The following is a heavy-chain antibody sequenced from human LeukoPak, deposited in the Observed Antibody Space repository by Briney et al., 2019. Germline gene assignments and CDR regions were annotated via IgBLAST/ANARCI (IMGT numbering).Heavy chain of an antibody. CDR2: ISGSGGST. D-gene: IGHD3-22*01. CDR3: AKDAPQYYYDSSGYYTGYFDY. CDR1: GFTFSSYA. V-gene: IGHV3-23*01. J-gene: IGHJ4*02. Sequence: PGGSLRLSCAASGFTFSSYAMSWVRQAPGKGLEWVSAISGSGGSTYYADSVKGRFTISRDNSKNTLYLQMNSLRAEDTAVYYCAKDAPQYYYDSSGYYTGYFDYWGQGTLVTVSS.